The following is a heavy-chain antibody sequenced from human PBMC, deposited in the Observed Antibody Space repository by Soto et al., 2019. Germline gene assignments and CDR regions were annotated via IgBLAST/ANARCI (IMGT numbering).Heavy chain of an antibody. CDR1: GGSINSGGYC. V-gene: IGHV4-31*03. CDR3: SRGILV. J-gene: IGHJ4*02. Sequence: QVQLQESGPGLVKPSQTLSLTCTVSGGSINSGGYCWSWIRQHPGKGLDWIGCISYGGSISYNPSLKSRVTISVDTSKNQFSLKLTSVTAADTAVYYCSRGILVWGQGALITVSS. CDR2: ISYGGSI. D-gene: IGHD5-18*01.